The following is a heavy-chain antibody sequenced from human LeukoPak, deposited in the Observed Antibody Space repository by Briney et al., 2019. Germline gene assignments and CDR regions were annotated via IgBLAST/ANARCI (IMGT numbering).Heavy chain of an antibody. CDR2: IYNSGTT. D-gene: IGHD1-1*01. J-gene: IGHJ5*02. CDR1: GGSISSHF. Sequence: SETLSLTCTVSGGSISSHFWSWIRQPPGKGLEWIGNIYNSGTTNYNPSLKSRVTMSVDTSKNQFSLKLTSVTAADTAIYYCAQSLGSGNWIGNWFDPWGQGTLVTVSS. V-gene: IGHV4-59*04. CDR3: AQSLGSGNWIGNWFDP.